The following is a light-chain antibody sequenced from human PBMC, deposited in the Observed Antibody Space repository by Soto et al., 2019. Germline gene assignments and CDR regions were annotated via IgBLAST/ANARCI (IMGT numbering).Light chain of an antibody. V-gene: IGKV3-15*01. CDR2: GAS. CDR3: QQYNNWQYT. J-gene: IGKJ2*01. Sequence: EIVMTQSPATLSVSPGERATLSCRASQSVSSNLAWYQQKPGQAPRLLIYGASTRATGIPARFSGSGSGTEFTLNISSLQSEDFAVYYCQQYNNWQYTFGQGTKREIK. CDR1: QSVSSN.